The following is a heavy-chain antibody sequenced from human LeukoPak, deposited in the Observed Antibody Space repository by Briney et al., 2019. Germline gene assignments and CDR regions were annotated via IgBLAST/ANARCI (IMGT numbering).Heavy chain of an antibody. V-gene: IGHV1-2*02. CDR2: INPNSGGT. D-gene: IGHD3-10*01. Sequence: GASVKVSCKASGYTFTGYYMHWVRQAPGQGLEWMGWINPNSGGTNYAQKFQGRVTMTRDTSISTAYMELSRLRSDDTAVYYCARDGLWFGELSKMEDWFDPWGQGTLVTVSS. CDR1: GYTFTGYY. J-gene: IGHJ5*02. CDR3: ARDGLWFGELSKMEDWFDP.